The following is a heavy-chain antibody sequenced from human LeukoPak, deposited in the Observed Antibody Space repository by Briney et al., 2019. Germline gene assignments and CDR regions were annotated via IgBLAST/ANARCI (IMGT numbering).Heavy chain of an antibody. V-gene: IGHV3-20*04. CDR1: GFTFDDHG. CDR2: IKWDGGRT. CDR3: AITVGSRGYYYMDV. D-gene: IGHD2-15*01. Sequence: GGSLRLSCAASGFTFDDHGMSWVRQAPGKGLEWVSGIKWDGGRTGYADSVKGRFTISRDNAKNSVYLQMNSLRAEDTALYYCAITVGSRGYYYMDVWGKGTTVTISS. J-gene: IGHJ6*03.